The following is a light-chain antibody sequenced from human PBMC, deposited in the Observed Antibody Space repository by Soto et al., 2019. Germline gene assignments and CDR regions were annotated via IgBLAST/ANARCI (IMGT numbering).Light chain of an antibody. CDR3: RHPNNWPT. J-gene: IGKJ3*01. CDR2: KGS. Sequence: DIVLTQSPAFLSLSPGDRATLSCRATESISIYLAWFQQKPGQAPRLLIYKGSKRAPGVPARFSGSGSETDFTLTIDSLEPEDFGVYYCRHPNNWPTFGPGTKVDIK. V-gene: IGKV3-11*01. CDR1: ESISIY.